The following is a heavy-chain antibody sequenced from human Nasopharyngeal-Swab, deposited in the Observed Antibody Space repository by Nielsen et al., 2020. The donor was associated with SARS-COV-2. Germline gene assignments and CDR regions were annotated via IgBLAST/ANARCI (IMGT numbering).Heavy chain of an antibody. CDR2: SFSGGSST. CDR3: ARDGFLYCSSTSCYVDY. V-gene: IGHV3-23*03. J-gene: IGHJ4*02. Sequence: GGSLRLSCAATGFTFSNYAMSWVRQAPGKGLEWVSVSFSGGSSTSYADSVKGRFSISRDNSKNTLYLQMNSLRAEDTAVYYCARDGFLYCSSTSCYVDYWGQGTLVTVSS. D-gene: IGHD2-2*01. CDR1: GFTFSNYA.